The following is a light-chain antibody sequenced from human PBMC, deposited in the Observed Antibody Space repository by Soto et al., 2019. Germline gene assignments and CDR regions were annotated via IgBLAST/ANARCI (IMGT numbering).Light chain of an antibody. V-gene: IGLV2-11*01. CDR3: CSYAASYTAV. J-gene: IGLJ1*01. CDR1: SSDVGGYNY. Sequence: QSALTQPRSVSGSPGQSVTISCTGTSSDVGGYNYVSWYQQHPGTAPKLMIYDVSKRPSGVPDRFSGSKSGNAASLTISGLQDDDEADYYCCSYAASYTAVFGTGTKLTVL. CDR2: DVS.